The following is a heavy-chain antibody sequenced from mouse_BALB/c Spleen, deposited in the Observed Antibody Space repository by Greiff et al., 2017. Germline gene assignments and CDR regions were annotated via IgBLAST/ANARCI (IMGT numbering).Heavy chain of an antibody. J-gene: IGHJ2*01. CDR3: ARGRDGYGY. D-gene: IGHD2-2*01. Sequence: EVQRVESGGGLVKPGGSLKLSCAASGFTFSSYAMSWVRQTPEKRLEWVASISSGGSTYYPDSVKGRFTISRDNARNILYLQMSSLRSEDTAMYYCARGRDGYGYWGQGTTLTVSS. CDR2: ISSGGST. V-gene: IGHV5-6-5*01. CDR1: GFTFSSYA.